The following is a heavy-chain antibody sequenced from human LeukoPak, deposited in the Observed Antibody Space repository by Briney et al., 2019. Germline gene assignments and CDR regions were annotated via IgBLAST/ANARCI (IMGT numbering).Heavy chain of an antibody. CDR2: IIGSGGST. D-gene: IGHD1-7*01. CDR1: GFTFSSHA. CDR3: AKDRNWNYFNGNDDY. Sequence: QPGGSQRLFCAASGFTFSSHAMSWVRQAPGKGLEWVSAIIGSGGSTYYTDSVKGRFTISRDNSKNTLYLQMNSLRAEDTAVYFCAKDRNWNYFNGNDDYWGQGTLVTVSS. J-gene: IGHJ4*02. V-gene: IGHV3-23*01.